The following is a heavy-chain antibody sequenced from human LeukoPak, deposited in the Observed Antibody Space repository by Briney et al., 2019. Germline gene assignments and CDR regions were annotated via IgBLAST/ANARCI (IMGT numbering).Heavy chain of an antibody. CDR1: GYTFTSYY. CDR2: INPSGGST. CDR3: AREPEEILYYYDSSGEFDY. J-gene: IGHJ4*02. D-gene: IGHD3-22*01. Sequence: ASVKVSCKAPGYTFTSYYMHWVRQAPGQGLEWMGIINPSGGSTSYAQKFQGRVTMTRDTSTSTVYVELSSLRSEDTAVYYCAREPEEILYYYDSSGEFDYWGQGTLVTVSS. V-gene: IGHV1-46*01.